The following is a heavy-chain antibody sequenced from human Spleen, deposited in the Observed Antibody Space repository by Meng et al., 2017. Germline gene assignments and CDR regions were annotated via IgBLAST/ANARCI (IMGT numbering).Heavy chain of an antibody. CDR2: INPSGDST. J-gene: IGHJ4*02. Sequence: QVQLGQAGGEVRRPGHSVKVSCKASGYGLNTNYIHWGRQAPGPGLEWMGIINPSGDSTTYEQKFQGRVPMTRDTSTSTIYMELSSLRSEDTAVYYCARDSEGVRGVLPLDSWGQGTLVTVSS. CDR1: GYGLNTNY. D-gene: IGHD3-10*02. CDR3: ARDSEGVRGVLPLDS. V-gene: IGHV1-46*02.